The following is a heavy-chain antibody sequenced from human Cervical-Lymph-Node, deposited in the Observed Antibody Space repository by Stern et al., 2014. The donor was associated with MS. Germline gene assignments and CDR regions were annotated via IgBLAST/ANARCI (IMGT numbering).Heavy chain of an antibody. CDR3: SRETGATEEYYCDY. CDR2: IISKPYGGTP. V-gene: IGHV3-49*03. Sequence: EVQLVESGGGLVQPGRSLRLSCTASGFTFGDYAMSWFRQAPGQGLEWVGFIISKPYGGTPEYAASVRGRFTISRDDSKSIAYLQMNSLKTEDTALYYCSRETGATEEYYCDYWGQGALVTVSS. J-gene: IGHJ4*02. CDR1: GFTFGDYA. D-gene: IGHD1-26*01.